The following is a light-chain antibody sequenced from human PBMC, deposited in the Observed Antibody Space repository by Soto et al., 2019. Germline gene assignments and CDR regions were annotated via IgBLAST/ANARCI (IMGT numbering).Light chain of an antibody. V-gene: IGLV1-40*01. CDR2: GNS. CDR1: SSNIGADYD. CDR3: QSYDSSLSGPVV. J-gene: IGLJ2*01. Sequence: QSVLTQPPSVSGAPGQRVTISCTGSSSNIGADYDVHWYQQLPGTAPKLLIYGNSNRPSGVPDRFSGSKSGPSASLAITGLQAEDESDFYCQSYDSSLSGPVVFGGGTKLTVL.